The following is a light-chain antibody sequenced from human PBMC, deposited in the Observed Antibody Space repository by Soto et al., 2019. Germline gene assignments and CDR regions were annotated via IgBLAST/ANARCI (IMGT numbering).Light chain of an antibody. V-gene: IGLV2-23*01. Sequence: QSALTQPASVSGSPGQSITISCTGTSSDVGSYNLVSWYQQHPDKAPKLMIYEGTKGPSGVSNRFSGSKSGNTASLTISGLQAEDEADYYCSSYAGDSTLVFGGGTKVTVL. CDR3: SSYAGDSTLV. CDR1: SSDVGSYNL. J-gene: IGLJ2*01. CDR2: EGT.